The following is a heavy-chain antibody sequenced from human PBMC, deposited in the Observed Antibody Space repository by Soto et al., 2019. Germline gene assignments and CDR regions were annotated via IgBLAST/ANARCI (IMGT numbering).Heavy chain of an antibody. CDR3: ARLYCSSTSCHNYYYYGMDV. CDR2: IWYDGSNK. CDR1: GFTFSSYG. V-gene: IGHV3-33*01. J-gene: IGHJ6*02. D-gene: IGHD2-2*01. Sequence: QVQLVESGGGVVQPGRSLRLSCVASGFTFSSYGMHWVRQAPGKGLEWVAVIWYDGSNKYYADSVKGRFTISRDNSKNTLYLQMNSLRAEDTAVYYCARLYCSSTSCHNYYYYGMDVWGQGTTVTVSS.